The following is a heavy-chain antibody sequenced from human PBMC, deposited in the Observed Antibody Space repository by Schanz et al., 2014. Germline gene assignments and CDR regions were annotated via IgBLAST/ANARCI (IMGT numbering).Heavy chain of an antibody. V-gene: IGHV3-33*01. Sequence: QAQLVESGGGVVQPGRSLRLSCVASGFTFISYDIHWVRQAPGKGLEWVAVIRYDGRNKNFVESVKGRFTISRDNSKNTLYLQMNNLRAEDTAVYYCARDLISSGWYGWGQGTLVTVSS. CDR3: ARDLISSGWYG. D-gene: IGHD6-19*01. CDR1: GFTFISYD. CDR2: IRYDGRNK. J-gene: IGHJ4*02.